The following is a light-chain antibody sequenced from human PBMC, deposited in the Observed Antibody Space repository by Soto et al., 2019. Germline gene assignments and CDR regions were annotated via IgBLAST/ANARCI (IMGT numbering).Light chain of an antibody. CDR2: DTS. Sequence: EIVVTQSPATLSASPGERVNLSCRASQFVSRRLALYQQRLGQVPRLLIYDTSTRAPGISARFSGSGSGTEFTLTISSLQSEDFAVYYCQEYIHWPPGMFGPGTTVDIK. V-gene: IGKV3-15*01. CDR1: QFVSRR. J-gene: IGKJ1*01. CDR3: QEYIHWPPGM.